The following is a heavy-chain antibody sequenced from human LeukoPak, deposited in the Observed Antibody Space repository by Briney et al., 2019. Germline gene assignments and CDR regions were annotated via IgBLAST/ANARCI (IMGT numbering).Heavy chain of an antibody. D-gene: IGHD2-21*02. Sequence: PGGSLRLSCAASGFTFSSYWMSWVRQAPGKGLEWVANINQDGSKKRYADSMKGRFTISRDNAKESLYLQLNSLRAEDTAVYYCAKWGPYCVGDYCPALDSWGQGTLVTVSS. J-gene: IGHJ4*02. V-gene: IGHV3-7*01. CDR1: GFTFSSYW. CDR2: INQDGSKK. CDR3: AKWGPYCVGDYCPALDS.